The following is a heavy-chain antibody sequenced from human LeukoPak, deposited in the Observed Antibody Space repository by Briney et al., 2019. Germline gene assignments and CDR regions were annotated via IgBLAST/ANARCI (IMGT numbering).Heavy chain of an antibody. CDR2: IYYSGST. Sequence: PSETLPLTCTVSGGSISSGDYYWSWIRQPPGKGLEWIGYIYYSGSTYYNPALKSRVTISVDTSKNQFSLKLSSVTAADTAVYYCARDWAPKYYYGSGSSNWFDPWGQGTLVTVSS. J-gene: IGHJ5*02. D-gene: IGHD3-10*01. CDR1: GGSISSGDYY. V-gene: IGHV4-30-4*01. CDR3: ARDWAPKYYYGSGSSNWFDP.